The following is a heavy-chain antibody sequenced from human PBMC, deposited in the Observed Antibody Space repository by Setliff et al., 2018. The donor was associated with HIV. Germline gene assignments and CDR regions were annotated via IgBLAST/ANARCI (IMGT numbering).Heavy chain of an antibody. Sequence: SETLSLTCTVSGGSISIGGYYWGWIRQHPGKGLEWIGYIYHNGSTYYNPSLKSRVIISVDTSKNQFSLKLSSVTAADTAVYYCARGGGSRAATSSYHYMDVWGKGITVTVSS. CDR1: GGSISIGGYY. D-gene: IGHD2-15*01. CDR3: ARGGGSRAATSSYHYMDV. CDR2: IYHNGST. V-gene: IGHV4-31*03. J-gene: IGHJ6*03.